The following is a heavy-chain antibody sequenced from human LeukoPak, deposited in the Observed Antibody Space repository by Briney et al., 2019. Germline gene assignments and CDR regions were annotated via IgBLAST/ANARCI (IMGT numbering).Heavy chain of an antibody. J-gene: IGHJ4*02. D-gene: IGHD2-21*02. CDR3: AKLARPYCSGDCLQIDH. CDR1: GFTFSSYS. CDR2: ISSSSSTI. V-gene: IGHV3-48*02. Sequence: GGSLRLSCAASGFTFSSYSMNWVRQAPGKGLEWVSYISSSSSTIYYADSVKGRFTISRDNAKNSLYLQMNSLRDEDTAVYYCAKLARPYCSGDCLQIDHWGQGTLVPVSS.